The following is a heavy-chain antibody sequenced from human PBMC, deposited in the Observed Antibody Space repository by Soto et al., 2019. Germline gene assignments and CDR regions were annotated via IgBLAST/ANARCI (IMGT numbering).Heavy chain of an antibody. CDR1: GYSFTSYW. J-gene: IGHJ6*02. Sequence: PGASLKISCKGSGYSFTSYWIGWVRQMPGKGLEWMGIIYPGDSDTRYSPSFPGQVTISADKSISTAYLQWSSLKASDTAVYYCARDRHGDYSYYYGMDVWGQGSTVTVSS. CDR3: ARDRHGDYSYYYGMDV. CDR2: IYPGDSDT. D-gene: IGHD4-17*01. V-gene: IGHV5-51*01.